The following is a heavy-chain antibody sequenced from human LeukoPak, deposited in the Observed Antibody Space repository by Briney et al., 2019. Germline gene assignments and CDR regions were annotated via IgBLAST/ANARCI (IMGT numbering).Heavy chain of an antibody. CDR2: IYYSGST. CDR3: ARDARSVGAGGAFDI. J-gene: IGHJ3*02. D-gene: IGHD1-26*01. CDR1: GGSISSYY. Sequence: SETLSLTCTVSGGSISSYYWSWIRQPPGKGLEWIGYIYYSGSTNYNPPLKSRVTTSVDTSKNQFSLKLSSVTAADTAVYYCARDARSVGAGGAFDIWGQGTMVTVSS. V-gene: IGHV4-59*01.